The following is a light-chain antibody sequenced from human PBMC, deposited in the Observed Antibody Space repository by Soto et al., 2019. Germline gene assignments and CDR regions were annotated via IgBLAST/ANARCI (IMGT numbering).Light chain of an antibody. CDR1: QSVSRY. V-gene: IGKV3-11*01. J-gene: IGKJ5*01. Sequence: EIVLTQSPGTLSLSPGERATLSCRASQSVSRYLAWYQQKRGQPPRLISYDASERAPGIPARFSGSGSGKDFTLTLSSLEPEDCALYYCQQCVNWTPVTFGQGTRLEIK. CDR2: DAS. CDR3: QQCVNWTPVT.